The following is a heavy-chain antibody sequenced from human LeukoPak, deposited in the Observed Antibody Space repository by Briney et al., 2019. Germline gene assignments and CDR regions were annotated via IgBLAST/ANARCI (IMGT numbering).Heavy chain of an antibody. J-gene: IGHJ3*02. CDR1: GFTFSSYS. Sequence: GGSLRLSCAASGFTFSSYSMNWVRQAPGKGLEWVSSISSSSSYIYYADSVKGRFTISRDNAKNSLYLQMNSLRAEDTAVYYCARKAPRGGLVVVVAATRGALDIWGQGTMVTVSS. CDR3: ARKAPRGGLVVVVAATRGALDI. D-gene: IGHD2-15*01. CDR2: ISSSSSYI. V-gene: IGHV3-21*01.